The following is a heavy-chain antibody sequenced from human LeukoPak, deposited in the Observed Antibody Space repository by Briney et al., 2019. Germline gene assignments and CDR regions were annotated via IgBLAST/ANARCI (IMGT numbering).Heavy chain of an antibody. CDR2: IQTDGNPK. J-gene: IGHJ6*02. CDR3: ARETSSEIIGGMDV. V-gene: IGHV3-30*02. Sequence: GGSLRLSCAASGFTFSSYGMHWVRQAPGKGLEWVAFIQTDGNPKYYADSVRGRFTISRDNFKKTCYLQMDSLRVEDTAVYYCARETSSEIIGGMDVRGLGTTVTVTS. CDR1: GFTFSSYG. D-gene: IGHD3-22*01.